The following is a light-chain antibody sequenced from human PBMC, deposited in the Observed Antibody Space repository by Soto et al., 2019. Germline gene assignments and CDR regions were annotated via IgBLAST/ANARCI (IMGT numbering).Light chain of an antibody. CDR3: QQYNNWPRWT. Sequence: EIVMTQSPATLSMSPGDRGTLSCRASQSVSSNLAWYQQKPGQAPRLLIYGASTRATGIPARFSGSGSGTEFTLTISSLQSEDFAVYYCQQYNNWPRWTFGQGTKVEIK. CDR1: QSVSSN. CDR2: GAS. J-gene: IGKJ1*01. V-gene: IGKV3-15*01.